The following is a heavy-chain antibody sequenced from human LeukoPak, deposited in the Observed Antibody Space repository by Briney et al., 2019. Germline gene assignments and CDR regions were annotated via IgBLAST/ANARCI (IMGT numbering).Heavy chain of an antibody. D-gene: IGHD2-2*01. V-gene: IGHV4-34*01. CDR1: GGSFSGYY. CDR3: ARGLRYCSSTSCPEYYYYMDG. J-gene: IGHJ6*03. Sequence: PSETLSLTCAVYGGSFSGYYWSWIRQPPGKGLEWIGEINHSGGTNYNPSLKSRVTISVDTSKNQFSLKLSSVTAADTAVYYCARGLRYCSSTSCPEYYYYMDGWGKGTTVTASS. CDR2: INHSGGT.